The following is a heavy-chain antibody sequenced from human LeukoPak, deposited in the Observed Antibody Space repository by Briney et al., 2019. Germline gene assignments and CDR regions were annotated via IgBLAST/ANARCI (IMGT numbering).Heavy chain of an antibody. CDR2: ISSSSSYI. D-gene: IGHD1-26*01. CDR3: ARVPGYTRGSSS. CDR1: GFTFSSCS. Sequence: GGSLRLSCAASGFTFSSCSMSWVRQAPGKGLEWVSSISSSSSYIYYADSVKGRFTISRDNAKNSLYLQMNSLRAEDTAVYYCARVPGYTRGSSSCGQGTLVTVSS. V-gene: IGHV3-21*01. J-gene: IGHJ4*02.